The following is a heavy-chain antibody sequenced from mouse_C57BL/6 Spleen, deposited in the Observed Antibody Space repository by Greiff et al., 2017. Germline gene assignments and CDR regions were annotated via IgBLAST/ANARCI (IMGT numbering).Heavy chain of an antibody. V-gene: IGHV1-42*01. CDR1: GYSFTGYY. CDR3: ARSQNYDGYLYAMDY. J-gene: IGHJ4*01. Sequence: EVQLQESGPELVKPGASVKISCKASGYSFTGYYMNWVKQSPEKSLEWIGEINPSTGGTTYNQKFKAKATLTVDKSSSTAYMQLKSLTSEDSAVYYCARSQNYDGYLYAMDYWGQGTSVTVSS. CDR2: INPSTGGT. D-gene: IGHD2-3*01.